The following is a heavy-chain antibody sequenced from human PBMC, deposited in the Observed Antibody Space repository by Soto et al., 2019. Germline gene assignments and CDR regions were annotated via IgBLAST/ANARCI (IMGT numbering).Heavy chain of an antibody. CDR3: ASGGISMAWNYYYYGMDV. D-gene: IGHD2-8*01. V-gene: IGHV4-34*12. CDR1: GASVSGQY. Sequence: QVQLHQRGACLLKPSETLSLTCAVSGASVSGQYWSWIRQPPGKGLEWVGEIIPTGSTTYNPSLKSRLSFSLDTSKNHFSLNLTSVSVADTAVYYSASGGISMAWNYYYYGMDVWGQGTTVTVSS. CDR2: IIPTGST. J-gene: IGHJ6*02.